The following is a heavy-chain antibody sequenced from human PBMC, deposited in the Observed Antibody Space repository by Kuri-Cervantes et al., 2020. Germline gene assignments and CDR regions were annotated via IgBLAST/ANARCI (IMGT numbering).Heavy chain of an antibody. J-gene: IGHJ4*02. V-gene: IGHV3-48*04. Sequence: GESLKISCAASGFSFSRNSMNWVRQAPGKGLEWVAYISSAGTTIHYADSVKGRFTISRDNAKNTLYLQMNSLRAEDTAVYYCARAKDYYDSSGYYLLDYWGQGTLVTVSS. CDR1: GFSFSRNS. CDR3: ARAKDYYDSSGYYLLDY. D-gene: IGHD3-22*01. CDR2: ISSAGTTI.